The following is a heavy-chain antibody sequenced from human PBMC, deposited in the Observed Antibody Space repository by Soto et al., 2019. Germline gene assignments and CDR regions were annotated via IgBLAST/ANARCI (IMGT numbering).Heavy chain of an antibody. CDR1: GSTFSSYA. D-gene: IGHD2-15*01. Sequence: EVQLWESGGGLVQPGGSLRLSCAASGSTFSSYAMSWVRQAPGKGLEWVSVISGSGDSTYYADSVKGRFTISRDNSKNTLYVQMNSRRAEDTAEYYCARELGYCSGGNCYMDGAFDFWGQGTMVTVSS. V-gene: IGHV3-23*01. CDR2: ISGSGDST. J-gene: IGHJ3*01. CDR3: ARELGYCSGGNCYMDGAFDF.